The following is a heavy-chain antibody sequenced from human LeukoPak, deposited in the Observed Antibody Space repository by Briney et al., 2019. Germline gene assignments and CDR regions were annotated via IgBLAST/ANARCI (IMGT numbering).Heavy chain of an antibody. D-gene: IGHD6-19*01. J-gene: IGHJ4*02. Sequence: GGSLRLSCAASGITFSNYAMSWVRQAPGKGLEWVSAISASGDSTYYADSVKGRLTISRDSSRNTLYLQMNNLRPEDTAVYSCAKLIAVSGDDDYWGQGTLVTVSS. CDR2: ISASGDST. CDR3: AKLIAVSGDDDY. CDR1: GITFSNYA. V-gene: IGHV3-23*01.